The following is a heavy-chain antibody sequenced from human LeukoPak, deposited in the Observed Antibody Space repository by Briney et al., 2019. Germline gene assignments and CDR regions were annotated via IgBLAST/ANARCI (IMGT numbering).Heavy chain of an antibody. CDR2: IYYSGST. V-gene: IGHV4-31*03. CDR3: AKSPYYDFWSGSPQGAFDI. D-gene: IGHD3-3*01. Sequence: SETLSLTCTVSGGSISSGGYYWSWIRQHPGKGLEWIGYIYYSGSTYYNPSLKSRVTISVDTSKNQFSLKLSSVTAADTAVYYCAKSPYYDFWSGSPQGAFDIWGQGTMVTVSS. CDR1: GGSISSGGYY. J-gene: IGHJ3*02.